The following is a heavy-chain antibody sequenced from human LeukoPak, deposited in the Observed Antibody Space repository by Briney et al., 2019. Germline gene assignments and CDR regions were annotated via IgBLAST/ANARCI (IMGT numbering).Heavy chain of an antibody. V-gene: IGHV1-8*02. D-gene: IGHD3-3*01. Sequence: ASVKVSCKASGYTFTSYYMHWVRQATGQGLEWMGWMNPNSGNTGYAQKFQGRVTMTRNTSISTAYMELSSLRSEDTAVYYCARSQRGFWSGYYKKNWYYFDYWGQGTLVTVSS. CDR3: ARSQRGFWSGYYKKNWYYFDY. J-gene: IGHJ4*02. CDR2: MNPNSGNT. CDR1: GYTFTSYY.